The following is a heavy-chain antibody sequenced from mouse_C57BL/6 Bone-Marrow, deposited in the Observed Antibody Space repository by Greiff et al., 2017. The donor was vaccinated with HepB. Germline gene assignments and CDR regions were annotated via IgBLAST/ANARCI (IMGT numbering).Heavy chain of an antibody. CDR3: TSELGRDWYFDV. CDR2: ISSGGDYI. J-gene: IGHJ1*03. CDR1: GFTFSSYA. V-gene: IGHV5-9-1*02. D-gene: IGHD4-1*01. Sequence: EVQLVESGEGLVKLGGSLKLSCAASGFTFSSYAMSWVRQTPEKRLEWVAYISSGGDYIYYADTVKGRFTISRDNARNTLYLQMSSLKSEDTAMYYCTSELGRDWYFDVWGTGTTVTVSS.